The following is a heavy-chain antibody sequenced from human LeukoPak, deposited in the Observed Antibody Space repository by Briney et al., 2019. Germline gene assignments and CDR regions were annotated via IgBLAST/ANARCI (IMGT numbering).Heavy chain of an antibody. J-gene: IGHJ4*02. V-gene: IGHV3-73*01. CDR1: GFTFSGSA. CDR3: TRNYDSSGYDY. CDR2: IGNKANSFAT. D-gene: IGHD3-22*01. Sequence: GGSLRLSCAASGFTFSGSAMHWVRQASGKGLEWVGRIGNKANSFATAYAASVRGRFTISRDDSKNTAYLQMNSLRTEDTAVYYCTRNYDSSGYDYWGQGTLVTVSS.